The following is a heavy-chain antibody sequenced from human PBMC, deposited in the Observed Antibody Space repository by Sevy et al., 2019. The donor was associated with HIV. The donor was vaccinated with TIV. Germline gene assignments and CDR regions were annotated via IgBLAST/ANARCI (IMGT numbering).Heavy chain of an antibody. CDR2: ISSGSSYI. J-gene: IGHJ4*02. V-gene: IGHV3-21*01. CDR1: GFTFSTYT. D-gene: IGHD2-2*01. Sequence: GGSLRLSCAASGFTFSTYTMNWVRQAPGKGLEWVSSISSGSSYIYYADSVKGRFTISRDNAKNSLYLQMNSLRAEDTAIYYCARDGGCTSASCLLYFDYWGQGTPVTVSS. CDR3: ARDGGCTSASCLLYFDY.